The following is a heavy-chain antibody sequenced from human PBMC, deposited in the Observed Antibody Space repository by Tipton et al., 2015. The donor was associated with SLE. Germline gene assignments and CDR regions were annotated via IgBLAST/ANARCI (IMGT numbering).Heavy chain of an antibody. CDR3: ARLEDPFGIFGVPKGWFDP. CDR2: IYYSGST. CDR1: GGSISSYY. D-gene: IGHD3-3*02. Sequence: TLSLTCTVSGGSISSYYWSWIRQPPGKGLEWIGYIYYSGSTNYNPSLKSRVTISVDTSKNQFSLKLTSVTAADTAVYYCARLEDPFGIFGVPKGWFDPWGQETLVTVSS. V-gene: IGHV4-59*01. J-gene: IGHJ5*02.